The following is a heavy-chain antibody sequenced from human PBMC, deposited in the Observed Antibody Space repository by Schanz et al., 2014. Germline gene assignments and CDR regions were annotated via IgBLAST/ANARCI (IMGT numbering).Heavy chain of an antibody. J-gene: IGHJ4*02. V-gene: IGHV3-48*01. Sequence: VQLVESGGGVVRPGGSLRLSCAGSGFTFSNYAIHWVRQAPGKGLEWVSYISSSSGTIYYADSVKGRFTISRDNAKNSLYLQMNSLRAEDTAVYYCARSRGFDSIFDFWGRGTLVTVSS. CDR3: ARSRGFDSIFDF. CDR1: GFTFSNYA. D-gene: IGHD5-12*01. CDR2: ISSSSGTI.